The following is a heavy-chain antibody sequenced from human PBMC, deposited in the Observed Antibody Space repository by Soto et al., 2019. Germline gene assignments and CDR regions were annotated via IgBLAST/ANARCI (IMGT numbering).Heavy chain of an antibody. Sequence: LRLSCAASGFTFSSYGMHWVRQAPGKGLEWVAVISYDGSNKYYADSVKGRFTISRDNSKNTLYLQMNSLRAEDTAVYYCAQGYGGNWGYYFDYWGQGTLVTVSS. CDR3: AQGYGGNWGYYFDY. D-gene: IGHD7-27*01. CDR1: GFTFSSYG. CDR2: ISYDGSNK. V-gene: IGHV3-30*03. J-gene: IGHJ4*02.